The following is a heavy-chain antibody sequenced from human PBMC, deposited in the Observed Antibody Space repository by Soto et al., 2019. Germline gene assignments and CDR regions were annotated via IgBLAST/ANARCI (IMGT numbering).Heavy chain of an antibody. J-gene: IGHJ4*02. V-gene: IGHV3-30*18. CDR2: ISNDGSYD. CDR1: GFTFSSYG. Sequence: VQLAESGGGVVQPGRSLRLSCVASGFTFSSYGMTWVRQAPGKGLEWVAVISNDGSYDFYVDSVKGRFTISRDNSKNTLLLQMNSLKPEDTALYFCVKGRGANCRDPTCYMFDSWGQGERVTVS. CDR3: VKGRGANCRDPTCYMFDS. D-gene: IGHD2-2*01.